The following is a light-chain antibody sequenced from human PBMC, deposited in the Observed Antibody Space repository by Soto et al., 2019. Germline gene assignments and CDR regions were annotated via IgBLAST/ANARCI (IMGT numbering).Light chain of an antibody. V-gene: IGLV2-14*01. CDR1: SSDVGSYNY. CDR2: EVS. J-gene: IGLJ1*01. Sequence: QSALTQPASVSGSPGQSITISCTGTSSDVGSYNYVSWYQQHPGRAPKLMIYEVSNRPSGVSNRFSASKSGNTASLTISGLWAEDEADYYCSSYTSITSYVFGTGTKVTVL. CDR3: SSYTSITSYV.